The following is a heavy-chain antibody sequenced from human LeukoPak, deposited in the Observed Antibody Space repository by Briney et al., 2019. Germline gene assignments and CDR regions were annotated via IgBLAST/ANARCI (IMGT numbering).Heavy chain of an antibody. V-gene: IGHV1-69*13. CDR3: ARTRAYYYDSSGYSEGDAFDI. Sequence: VASVKVSCKASGGTFSSYAISWVRQAPGQGLEWMGGIIPIFGTANYAQKFQGRVTITADESTSTAYMELSSLRSDDTAVYYCARTRAYYYDSSGYSEGDAFDIWGQGTMVTVSS. CDR2: IIPIFGTA. CDR1: GGTFSSYA. D-gene: IGHD3-22*01. J-gene: IGHJ3*02.